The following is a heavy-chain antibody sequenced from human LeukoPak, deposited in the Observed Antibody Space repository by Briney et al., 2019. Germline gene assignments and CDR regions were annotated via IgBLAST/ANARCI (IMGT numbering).Heavy chain of an antibody. Sequence: GGSLRPSCAASGFTFSSYGMHWVRQAPGKGLQWVAVIWYDGSNKYYADSVKGRFTISRDNSKNTLYLQMNSLRAEDTAVYYCARDSGGDAFDIWGQGTMVTVSS. CDR3: ARDSGGDAFDI. V-gene: IGHV3-33*01. CDR1: GFTFSSYG. CDR2: IWYDGSNK. D-gene: IGHD3-16*01. J-gene: IGHJ3*02.